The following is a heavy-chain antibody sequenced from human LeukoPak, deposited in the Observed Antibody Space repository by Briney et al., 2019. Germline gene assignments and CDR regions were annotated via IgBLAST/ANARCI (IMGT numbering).Heavy chain of an antibody. V-gene: IGHV3-69-1*01. J-gene: IGHJ4*02. D-gene: IGHD2-21*01. CDR1: GFTVSSNY. CDR2: ISSSNTI. Sequence: PGGSLRLSCAASGFTVSSNYMSWVRQAPGKGLEWVSYISSSNTIYYADSVKGRFTISRDNAKNSLYLQMNSLRAEDMAVYYCARDPGGDHLIDYWGQGTLVTVSS. CDR3: ARDPGGDHLIDY.